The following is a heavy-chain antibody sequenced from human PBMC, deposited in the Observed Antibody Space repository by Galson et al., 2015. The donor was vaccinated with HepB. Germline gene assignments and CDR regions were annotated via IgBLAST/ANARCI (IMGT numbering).Heavy chain of an antibody. Sequence: SLRLSCAASGFTFDSYAMNWVRQAPGKGLEWVSSISGSGLNTYLADSVRGRFTISRDNSKNTLYLQMDSLTAEDTAIYYCAKDTRGVTALGNLYGMDVWGQGTTVTVSS. CDR1: GFTFDSYA. CDR3: AKDTRGVTALGNLYGMDV. V-gene: IGHV3-23*01. J-gene: IGHJ6*02. CDR2: ISGSGLNT. D-gene: IGHD3-10*01.